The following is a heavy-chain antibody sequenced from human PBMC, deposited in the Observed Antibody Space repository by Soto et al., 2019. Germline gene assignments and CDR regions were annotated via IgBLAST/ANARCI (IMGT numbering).Heavy chain of an antibody. Sequence: QVQLVQSGAEVKKPGASVKVSCKTSGYIFPSYGISWVRQAPGQGIEWMGWISAYNGNIWYAQKFQGRVTMTTHTSTNTADMEMRSLRSDDTAVFYCARDESGNYSGSWGQGTLVIVSS. D-gene: IGHD1-26*01. CDR3: ARDESGNYSGS. J-gene: IGHJ4*02. V-gene: IGHV1-18*01. CDR2: ISAYNGNI. CDR1: GYIFPSYG.